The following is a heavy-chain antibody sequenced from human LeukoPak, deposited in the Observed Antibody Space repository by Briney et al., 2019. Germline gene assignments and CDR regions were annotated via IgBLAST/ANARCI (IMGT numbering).Heavy chain of an antibody. V-gene: IGHV3-23*01. Sequence: QPGGSLRLSCAASGFTFSNYAMTWVRQAPGKGLEWVSGISGSAVNTYYADSVKGRFTISRDNSKSTLYLQMNSLRAEDTAVYHCARNKGVYGSGSYDNWGPGTLVTVSS. D-gene: IGHD3-10*01. CDR3: ARNKGVYGSGSYDN. J-gene: IGHJ4*02. CDR1: GFTFSNYA. CDR2: ISGSAVNT.